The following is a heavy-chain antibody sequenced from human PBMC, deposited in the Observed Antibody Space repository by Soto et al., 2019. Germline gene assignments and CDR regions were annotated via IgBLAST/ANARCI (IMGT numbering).Heavy chain of an antibody. J-gene: IGHJ6*02. Sequence: ASVKVSCKASGYTFTRSGISWVRQAPGQGLEWMGWISTYNGDTNYAQTFQGRVTMTTDTSTSTVYMELRSLRSDDTAVYYCAREGVAPYYYYGMDPWGQVTPVTVSS. CDR2: ISTYNGDT. V-gene: IGHV1-18*01. D-gene: IGHD5-12*01. CDR1: GYTFTRSG. CDR3: AREGVAPYYYYGMDP.